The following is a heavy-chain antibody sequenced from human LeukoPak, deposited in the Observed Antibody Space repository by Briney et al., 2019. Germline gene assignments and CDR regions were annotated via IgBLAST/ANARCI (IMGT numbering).Heavy chain of an antibody. D-gene: IGHD7-27*01. CDR1: GFTFSSYD. V-gene: IGHV3-23*01. CDR2: ISGSDEST. J-gene: IGHJ3*02. Sequence: SGGSLRLSCAASGFTFSSYDMSWIRQAPGEGLEWVSEISGSDESTKYVDSVKGRFTISRDNSKNTLYLLLNSLRVDDTAVYYCANRRLGRGAFDIWGQGTMVTVSS. CDR3: ANRRLGRGAFDI.